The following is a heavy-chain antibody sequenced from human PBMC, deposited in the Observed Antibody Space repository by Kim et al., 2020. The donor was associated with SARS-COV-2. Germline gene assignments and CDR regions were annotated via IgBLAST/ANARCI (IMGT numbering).Heavy chain of an antibody. D-gene: IGHD2-2*01. J-gene: IGHJ6*02. Sequence: GGSLRLSCAASGFTFSSYAMSWVRQAPGKGLEWVSAISGSGGSTYYADSVKGRFTISRDNSKNTLYLQMNSLRAEDTAVYYCACAIVVVPAATPRYYYYGMDVWGQGTTVTISS. CDR3: ACAIVVVPAATPRYYYYGMDV. CDR1: GFTFSSYA. V-gene: IGHV3-23*01. CDR2: ISGSGGST.